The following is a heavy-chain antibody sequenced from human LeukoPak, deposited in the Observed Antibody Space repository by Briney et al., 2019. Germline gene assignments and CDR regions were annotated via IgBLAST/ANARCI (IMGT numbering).Heavy chain of an antibody. CDR3: ARDLPSWAYYYYYYMDV. J-gene: IGHJ6*03. CDR1: GYSISRGYY. CDR2: IYHSGST. V-gene: IGHV4-38-2*02. Sequence: PSETLSLTCTVSGYSISRGYYWGRIRQPPGKGLEWIGSIYHSGSTYYNPSLKSRVTISVGTSKNQFSLKLSSVTAADTAVYYCARDLPSWAYYYYYYMDVWGKGTTVTVSS. D-gene: IGHD3-16*01.